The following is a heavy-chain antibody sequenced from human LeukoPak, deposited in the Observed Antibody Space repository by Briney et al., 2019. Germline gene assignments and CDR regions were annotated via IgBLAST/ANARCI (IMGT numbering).Heavy chain of an antibody. CDR1: GFTFSSYW. CDR2: ISAGGGST. CDR3: AKRRTYCSRTSCPLDY. D-gene: IGHD2-2*01. V-gene: IGHV3-23*01. Sequence: GGSLRLSCAASGFTFSSYWMHWVRQAPGKGLEWVSAISAGGGSTYHADSVKGRFTISRDNSKNTLYLQMNSLRAEDTAVYYCAKRRTYCSRTSCPLDYWGQGTLVTVSS. J-gene: IGHJ4*02.